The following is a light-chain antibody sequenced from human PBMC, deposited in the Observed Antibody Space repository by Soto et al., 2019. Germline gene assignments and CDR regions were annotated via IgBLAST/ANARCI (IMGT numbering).Light chain of an antibody. CDR1: QSISQS. CDR2: DAS. V-gene: IGKV3-20*01. J-gene: IGKJ1*01. Sequence: VLTQSPCTLSLSPGERATLSCRASQSISQSLAWYQQRPGQSPRLLIYDASRRATGIPDRFTGSGFGTDFTLTISRLAPEDLAVYYCQQYGGSPRTFGQGTKVDIK. CDR3: QQYGGSPRT.